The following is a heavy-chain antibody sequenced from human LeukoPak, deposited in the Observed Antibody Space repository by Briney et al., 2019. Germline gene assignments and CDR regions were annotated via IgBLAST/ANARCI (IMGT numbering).Heavy chain of an antibody. V-gene: IGHV1-2*02. CDR2: INPNSGVT. J-gene: IGHJ4*02. CDR3: ARGIAAAGTFDY. D-gene: IGHD6-13*01. Sequence: ASVKVSCKASGYTFTGYYLHWVRQAPGQGLEWMGWINPNSGVTNYAQKFQGRVTMTRDTSISTAYMDLSRLRSDDTAMYYCARGIAAAGTFDYWGQGSLVTVSS. CDR1: GYTFTGYY.